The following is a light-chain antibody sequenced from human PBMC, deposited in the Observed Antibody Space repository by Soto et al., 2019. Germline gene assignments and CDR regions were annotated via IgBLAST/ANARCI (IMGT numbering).Light chain of an antibody. CDR2: GSS. CDR1: NSNIGAGYD. CDR3: QAYDSSLSGSV. J-gene: IGLJ3*02. Sequence: QSVLTQPPSASGAPGQRVTISCTGSNSNIGAGYDVHWYQQFPGTAPKLLIYGSSNRPSGVPDRFSGSKSGTSASLAITGLQAEDEADYYCQAYDSSLSGSVFGGGTKLTVL. V-gene: IGLV1-40*01.